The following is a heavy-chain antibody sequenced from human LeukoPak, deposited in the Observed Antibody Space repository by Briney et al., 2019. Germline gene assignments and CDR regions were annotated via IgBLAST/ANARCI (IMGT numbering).Heavy chain of an antibody. CDR1: GFTFDDYA. V-gene: IGHV3-9*01. D-gene: IGHD3-22*01. CDR2: ISWNSGSI. CDR3: AKVAYYYDRSGPFDY. Sequence: GGSLRLSCAASGFTFDDYAMHWVRQAPGKGLEWVSGISWNSGSIGYADSVKGRFTISRDNAKNSLYLQMNSLRAEDTALYYCAKVAYYYDRSGPFDYWGQGTLVTVSS. J-gene: IGHJ4*02.